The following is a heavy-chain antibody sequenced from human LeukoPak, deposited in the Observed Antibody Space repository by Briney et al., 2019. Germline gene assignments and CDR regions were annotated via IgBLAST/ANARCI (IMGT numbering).Heavy chain of an antibody. D-gene: IGHD3-22*01. J-gene: IGHJ4*02. CDR3: ARSTYYYYDSSGYSNFDY. Sequence: GGSLRLSCAASGFTFSSYSMTWVRQAPGKGLEWVSSISSSSSYIYYADSVKGRFTISRDNAKNSLYLQMNSLRAEDTAVYYCARSTYYYYDSSGYSNFDYWGQGTLVTVSS. CDR1: GFTFSSYS. CDR2: ISSSSSYI. V-gene: IGHV3-21*01.